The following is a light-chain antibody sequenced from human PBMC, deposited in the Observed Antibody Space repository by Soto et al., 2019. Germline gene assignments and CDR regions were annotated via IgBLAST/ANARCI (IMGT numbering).Light chain of an antibody. CDR1: QAVDNY. CDR3: QQLKSYPLS. J-gene: IGKJ4*01. V-gene: IGKV1-9*01. CDR2: DAS. Sequence: DIQLTQSPSFLSASVGDRVTITCRASQAVDNYLVWYREKPGTAPRLLIYDASLLQSGVPSRFGGSSSGTLSTLTISGLQPEDSATYYCQQLKSYPLSFGGGTKVEI.